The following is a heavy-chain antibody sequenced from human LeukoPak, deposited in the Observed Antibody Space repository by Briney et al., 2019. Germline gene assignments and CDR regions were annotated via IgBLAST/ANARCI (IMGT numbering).Heavy chain of an antibody. CDR3: ARESRGTTGTQAIDY. Sequence: ASVKVSCKASGYTFTSYGISWVRQAPGQGLEWMGWISAYNGNTNYAQKLQGRVTMTTDTSTSTAYMELRSLRSDDTAVYYCARESRGTTGTQAIDYWGQGTLVTVSS. D-gene: IGHD1-1*01. V-gene: IGHV1-18*01. J-gene: IGHJ4*02. CDR1: GYTFTSYG. CDR2: ISAYNGNT.